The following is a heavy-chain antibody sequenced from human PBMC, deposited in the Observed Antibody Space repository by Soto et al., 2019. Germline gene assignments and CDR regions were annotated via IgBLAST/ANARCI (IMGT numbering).Heavy chain of an antibody. CDR2: FHKSGSI. Sequence: SETLSLTCTVSGGFISDSNDHWGWIRQSPGQGLEWIGSFHKSGSIHYNPPFKSRVTITMDTSASTAYIELHSLRSEDTAVYYCASGVLISIGLPGSFDYWGQGTLVTVSS. V-gene: IGHV4-39*01. CDR3: ASGVLISIGLPGSFDY. CDR1: GGFISDSNDH. D-gene: IGHD2-21*01. J-gene: IGHJ4*02.